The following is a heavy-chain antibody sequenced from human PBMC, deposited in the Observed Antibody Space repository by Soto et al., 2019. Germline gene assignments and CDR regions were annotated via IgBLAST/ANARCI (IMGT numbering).Heavy chain of an antibody. Sequence: GGSLRLSCAASGFTFSSYAMSWVRQAPGKGLEWVSAISGSGGSTYYADSVKGRFTISRDNSKNTLYLQMNSLRAEDTAVYYCATLVVPAARTGLLWYGMDVWGQGTTVTVSS. CDR3: ATLVVPAARTGLLWYGMDV. CDR2: ISGSGGST. J-gene: IGHJ6*02. D-gene: IGHD2-2*01. V-gene: IGHV3-23*01. CDR1: GFTFSSYA.